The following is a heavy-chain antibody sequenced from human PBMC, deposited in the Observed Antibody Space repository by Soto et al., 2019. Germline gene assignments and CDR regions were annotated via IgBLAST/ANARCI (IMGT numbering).Heavy chain of an antibody. CDR2: IYYSGST. CDR3: AIDSSGYLFDY. CDR1: GGSISSGDYY. Sequence: SETLSLTCTVSGGSISSGDYYWSWIRQPPWKGLEWIGYIYYSGSTYYNPSLKSRVTISVDTSKNQFSLKLSSVTAADTAMYYCAIDSSGYLFDYWGQGTLVTVSS. J-gene: IGHJ4*02. V-gene: IGHV4-30-4*08. D-gene: IGHD3-22*01.